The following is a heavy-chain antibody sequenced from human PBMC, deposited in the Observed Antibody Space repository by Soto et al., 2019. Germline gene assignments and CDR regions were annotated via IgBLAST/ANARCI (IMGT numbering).Heavy chain of an antibody. V-gene: IGHV1-58*01. CDR3: AADAKAWQQMVPSDY. CDR1: GFTFTSSA. Sequence: QMQLEQSGPEVKKPGTSVKVSCKASGFTFTSSAFQWVRQARGQRLEWIGWIAVGSGYTNYAQRFQDRVTLTRDMSPATPYMELSRLTSEETAIYSCAADAKAWQQMVPSDYWGQGTLVPVS. CDR2: IAVGSGYT. D-gene: IGHD2-8*01. J-gene: IGHJ4*02.